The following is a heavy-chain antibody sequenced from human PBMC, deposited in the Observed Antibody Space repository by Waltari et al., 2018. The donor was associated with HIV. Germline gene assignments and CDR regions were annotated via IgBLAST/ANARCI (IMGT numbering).Heavy chain of an antibody. V-gene: IGHV4-61*02. CDR3: ARGRFEGYILYYYYGMDV. CDR2: IYRSGNT. D-gene: IGHD5-12*01. CDR1: GGPLSNGSYY. Sequence: QVQLQESGPGLVKPSQTLSLTCTVPGGPLSNGSYYWNWIRQHAGKGLEWIGRIYRSGNTNDNPSLKSRVTISVETSKNQFALKLSSVTAADTAVYYCARGRFEGYILYYYYGMDVWGQGTTVSVSS. J-gene: IGHJ6*02.